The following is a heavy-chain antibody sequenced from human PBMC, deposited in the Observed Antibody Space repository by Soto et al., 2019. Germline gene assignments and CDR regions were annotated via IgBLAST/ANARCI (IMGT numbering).Heavy chain of an antibody. CDR1: GGSISSGGHY. CDR2: IYYSGST. D-gene: IGHD6-13*01. V-gene: IGHV4-31*03. Sequence: SETLSLTCTVSGGSISSGGHYWSWIRQHPGKGLEWIGYIYYSGSTYYNPSLKSRVTISVDTSKNQFSLKLSSVTAADTAVYYCARDPLNSSSWNYYYYGMDVWGQGTTVTVSS. CDR3: ARDPLNSSSWNYYYYGMDV. J-gene: IGHJ6*02.